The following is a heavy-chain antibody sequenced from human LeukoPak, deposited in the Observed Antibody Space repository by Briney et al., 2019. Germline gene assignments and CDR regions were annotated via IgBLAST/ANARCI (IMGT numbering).Heavy chain of an antibody. CDR2: IYYSGNT. J-gene: IGHJ6*04. Sequence: SETLSLTCTVSGGSISSYYWSWIRQPPGKGLEWIGYIYYSGNTNYNPSLKSRVTISVDTSKNQFSLKLSSVTAADTAVYYCARGGSYLGYVDVWGKGTTVTVSS. CDR1: GGSISSYY. V-gene: IGHV4-59*01. CDR3: ARGGSYLGYVDV. D-gene: IGHD1-26*01.